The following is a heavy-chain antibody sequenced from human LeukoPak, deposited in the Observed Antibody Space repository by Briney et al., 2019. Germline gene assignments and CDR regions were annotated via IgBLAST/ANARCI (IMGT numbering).Heavy chain of an antibody. CDR3: AKDITPYSPSSFLDY. D-gene: IGHD1-14*01. Sequence: RGSLRLSCAASGFTFTSYEMNWVRHAPGEGLEWVSYISSSGSTIYYADSVKGRFTISRDNSKNSLYLQMNSLRAEDTAVYYCAKDITPYSPSSFLDYWGQGTLVTVSS. J-gene: IGHJ4*02. CDR1: GFTFTSYE. V-gene: IGHV3-48*03. CDR2: ISSSGSTI.